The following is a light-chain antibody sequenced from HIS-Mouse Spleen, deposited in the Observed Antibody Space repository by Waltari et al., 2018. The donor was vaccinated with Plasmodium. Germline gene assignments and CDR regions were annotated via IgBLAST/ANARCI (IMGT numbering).Light chain of an antibody. CDR3: QQYNNWSVT. J-gene: IGKJ3*01. CDR1: QSVSSN. CDR2: GAS. Sequence: ETVMTQSPATLSVSPGERATLSCRASQSVSSNLAWYQQKPGQAPRLLIYGASTRATGIPARVSGSGSGTEFTLTIRSLQSEDFAVYYCQQYNNWSVTFGPGTKVDIK. V-gene: IGKV3-15*01.